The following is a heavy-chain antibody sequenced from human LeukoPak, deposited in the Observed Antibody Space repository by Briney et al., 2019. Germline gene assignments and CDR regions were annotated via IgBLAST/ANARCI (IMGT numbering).Heavy chain of an antibody. V-gene: IGHV3-49*04. J-gene: IGHJ4*02. CDR3: TRWSLLWFGELFDY. CDR2: IRSKAYGGTT. D-gene: IGHD3-10*01. CDR1: GFTFGDYA. Sequence: GGSLRLSCTASGFTFGDYAMSWVRQAPGKGLEWVGFIRSKAYGGTTEYAASVKCTFTISRDDSKSIAHLQMNSMETEDTAVYYCTRWSLLWFGELFDYWGQGTMVTVSS.